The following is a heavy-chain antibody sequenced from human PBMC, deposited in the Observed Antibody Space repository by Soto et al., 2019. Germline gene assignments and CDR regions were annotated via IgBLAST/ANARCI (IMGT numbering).Heavy chain of an antibody. CDR3: ARGQTRIPYGMDV. CDR2: INPNSGGT. D-gene: IGHD2-21*01. V-gene: IGHV1-2*02. Sequence: ASVKVSCKASGYTFTGYYMHWVRQAPGQGLEWMGWINPNSGGTNYAQKFQGRVTITRDTSISTAYMELSRLRSEDTAVYYCARGQTRIPYGMDVWGQGTTVTVS. J-gene: IGHJ6*01. CDR1: GYTFTGYY.